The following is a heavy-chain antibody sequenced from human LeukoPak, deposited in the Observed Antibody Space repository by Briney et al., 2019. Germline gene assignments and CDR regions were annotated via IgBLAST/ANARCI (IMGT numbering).Heavy chain of an antibody. CDR1: GYTFTSYG. D-gene: IGHD4-23*01. J-gene: IGHJ4*02. Sequence: ASVKVSCKASGYTFTSYGISWVRQAPGQGLEWMGWISAYNGNTDYAQKLQGRVTMTTDTSTSTAYMELRSLRSDDTAKYYYARDYGGAIIDFGGRGTLVTVSS. V-gene: IGHV1-18*01. CDR3: ARDYGGAIIDF. CDR2: ISAYNGNT.